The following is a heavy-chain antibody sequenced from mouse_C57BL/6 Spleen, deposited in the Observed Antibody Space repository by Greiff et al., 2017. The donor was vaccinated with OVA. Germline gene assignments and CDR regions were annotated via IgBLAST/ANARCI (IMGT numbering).Heavy chain of an antibody. CDR1: GYTFTSYW. Sequence: VKLQQPGAELVKPGASVKLSCKASGYTFTSYWLQWVKQRPGQGLEWIGEIDPSDSYTNYNQKFKGKATLTVDTSSSTAYMQLSSLTSEDSAIYYCARVGYGSSYKYFDVWGTGTTVTVSS. CDR3: ARVGYGSSYKYFDV. CDR2: IDPSDSYT. J-gene: IGHJ1*03. D-gene: IGHD1-1*01. V-gene: IGHV1-50*01.